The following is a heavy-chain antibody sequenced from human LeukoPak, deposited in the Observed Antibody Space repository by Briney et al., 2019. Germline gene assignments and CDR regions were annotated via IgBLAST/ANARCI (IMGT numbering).Heavy chain of an antibody. CDR3: GKDGHCPDSVCPTKIVVAGYVHH. CDR1: GFTFNIYY. V-gene: IGHV3-23*01. D-gene: IGHD5/OR15-5a*01. CDR2: ICDEGDPK. Sequence: PGGSLRLSCRVSGFTFNIYYMNWVRQAPGKGLEWVSVICDEGDPKHYADCVRGGFTISRDNTKNMVYVQKNSLRAEDTAMYYCGKDGHCPDSVCPTKIVVAGYVHHWGRGTLVTLSS. J-gene: IGHJ5*02.